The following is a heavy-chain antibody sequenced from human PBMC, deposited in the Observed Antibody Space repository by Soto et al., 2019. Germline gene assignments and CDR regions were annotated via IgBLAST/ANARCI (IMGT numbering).Heavy chain of an antibody. Sequence: PSETLSLTCTVSGGSISSTTYYWSWIRQPPRKGLEWIGEIDHSGSTNYNPSLKSRVTISLDTSKNQFSLKLSSVTAADTAVYYCAREKTYYDILTGYYWFDPWGQGTLVTVSS. V-gene: IGHV4-39*07. CDR2: IDHSGST. CDR3: AREKTYYDILTGYYWFDP. D-gene: IGHD3-9*01. J-gene: IGHJ5*02. CDR1: GGSISSTTYY.